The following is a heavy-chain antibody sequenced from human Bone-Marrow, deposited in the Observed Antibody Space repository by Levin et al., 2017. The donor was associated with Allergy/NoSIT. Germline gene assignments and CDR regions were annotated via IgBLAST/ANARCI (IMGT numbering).Heavy chain of an antibody. J-gene: IGHJ1*01. CDR1: LGAISNYY. CDR2: IYTRGTT. CDR3: ASEEPGLAANGN. D-gene: IGHD6-13*01. V-gene: IGHV4-4*07. Sequence: SETLSLTCSVSLGAISNYYWNWIRQPAGKGLEWIGRIYTRGTTEYNPSLNSRVTMSVDTSRSQVSLKLTSVTAADTAVYYCASEEPGLAANGNWGQGTLVTVSS.